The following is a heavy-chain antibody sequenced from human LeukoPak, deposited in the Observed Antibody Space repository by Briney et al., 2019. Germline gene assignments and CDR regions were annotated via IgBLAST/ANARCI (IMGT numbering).Heavy chain of an antibody. Sequence: GGSLRLSCAASGFTFRSYAMSWVRQAREKGLEWVSTISGSDSTYYADSVKGRFTISRDGSQNTLYLQLNSLRAEDTAIYYCAKRPGSAADGTFDSWGQGTLVTVSS. CDR3: AKRPGSAADGTFDS. CDR2: ISGSDST. J-gene: IGHJ4*02. V-gene: IGHV3-23*01. CDR1: GFTFRSYA. D-gene: IGHD6-13*01.